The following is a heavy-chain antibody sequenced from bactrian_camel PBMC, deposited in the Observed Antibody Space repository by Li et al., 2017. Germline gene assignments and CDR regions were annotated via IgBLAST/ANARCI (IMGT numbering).Heavy chain of an antibody. D-gene: IGHD2*01. V-gene: IGHV3S53*01. CDR1: GYAFSRYC. CDR2: IASDGRT. Sequence: HVQLVESGGGSVQAGGSLRLSCAASGYAFSRYCMGWFRQAPGKEREGVAAIASDGRTSYADFVKGRFTISQDNAENTVYLQMDSLQPTDTAMYYCAADRPYRGSWRRESPCAVGGSAPAYWGQGTQVTVS. J-gene: IGHJ4*01. CDR3: AADRPYRGSWRRESPCAVGGSAPAY.